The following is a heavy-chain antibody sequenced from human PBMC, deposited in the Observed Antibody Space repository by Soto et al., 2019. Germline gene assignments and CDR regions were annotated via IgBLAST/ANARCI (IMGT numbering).Heavy chain of an antibody. CDR1: GFAFSSYA. J-gene: IGHJ6*02. V-gene: IGHV3-23*01. D-gene: IGHD1-7*01. CDR2: ISGSGGST. Sequence: GGSLRLSCAAAGFAFSSYAMSWVRQAPGKGLEWVSAISGSGGSTYYADSVKGRFTISRDNSKNTLYLQMNSLRAEDTAVYYCAKVPGTTRRYYYGMDVWGQGTTVTVSS. CDR3: AKVPGTTRRYYYGMDV.